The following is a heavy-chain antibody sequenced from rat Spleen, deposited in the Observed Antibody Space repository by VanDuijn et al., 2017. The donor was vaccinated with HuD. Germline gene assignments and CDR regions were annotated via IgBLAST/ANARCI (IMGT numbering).Heavy chain of an antibody. CDR3: ARSLLQWGHYYVLDA. Sequence: EVQLKESGPGLVQPSQTLSLTCTVSGFSLTDHSVHWVRQPPGKGLEWMGVMWSGGSTAYNSALKSRLSISRDTSKSQVFLKMNRLQTEDTAIYYCARSLLQWGHYYVLDAWGQGASVTVSS. CDR2: MWSGGST. J-gene: IGHJ4*01. V-gene: IGHV2S63*01. CDR1: GFSLTDHS. D-gene: IGHD1-1*01.